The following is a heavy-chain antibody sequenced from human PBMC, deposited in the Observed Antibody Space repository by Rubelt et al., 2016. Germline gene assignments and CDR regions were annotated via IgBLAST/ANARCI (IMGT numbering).Heavy chain of an antibody. CDR3: ASGTIGMGV. CDR2: ISYDGKNK. V-gene: IGHV3-30*04. CDR1: FA. Sequence: FAMHWVRQAPGKGLEWVSVISYDGKNKYYADSVEGRFTISRDNSKSTLYLQMNSLRPEDTAVYYCASGTIGMGVWGQGTTVTVSS. D-gene: IGHD1-14*01. J-gene: IGHJ6*02.